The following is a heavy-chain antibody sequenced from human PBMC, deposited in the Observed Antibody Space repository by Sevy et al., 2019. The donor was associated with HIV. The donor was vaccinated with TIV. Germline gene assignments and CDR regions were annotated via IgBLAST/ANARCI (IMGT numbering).Heavy chain of an antibody. CDR3: AREIRGVQGVIKGGHYFDY. V-gene: IGHV1-69*13. CDR2: IIPIFGTA. D-gene: IGHD3-10*01. CDR1: GGTFSSYA. Sequence: ASVKVSCKASGGTFSSYAIGWVRQAPGQGLEWMGGIIPIFGTANYAQKFQGRVTITADESTSTAYMELSSLRSEDTAVYYCAREIRGVQGVIKGGHYFDYWGQGTLVTVSS. J-gene: IGHJ4*02.